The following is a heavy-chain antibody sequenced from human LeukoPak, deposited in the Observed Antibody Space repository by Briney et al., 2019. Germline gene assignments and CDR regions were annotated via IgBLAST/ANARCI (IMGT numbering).Heavy chain of an antibody. CDR3: ARRSGYGGNSQFDY. D-gene: IGHD4-23*01. Sequence: PSETLSLTCTVSGGSISSYYWSWIRQPPGKGLEWIGYIYYSGSTNYNPSLKSRVTISVDTSKNQFSLKLSSVTAADTAVYYCARRSGYGGNSQFDYWGQGTLVTVSS. CDR1: GGSISSYY. V-gene: IGHV4-59*01. J-gene: IGHJ4*02. CDR2: IYYSGST.